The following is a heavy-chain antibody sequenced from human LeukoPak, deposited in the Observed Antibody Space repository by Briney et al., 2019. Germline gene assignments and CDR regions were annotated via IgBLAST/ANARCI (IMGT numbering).Heavy chain of an antibody. Sequence: ASVTVSCKASGYTFTSYGISWVRQAPGQGLEWMGWISAYNGNTNYAQKLQGRVTMTTDTSTSTAYMELRSLRSDDTAVYYCARDRVYCSGGSCYLDYWGQGTLVTVSS. CDR3: ARDRVYCSGGSCYLDY. CDR2: ISAYNGNT. D-gene: IGHD2-15*01. CDR1: GYTFTSYG. V-gene: IGHV1-18*01. J-gene: IGHJ4*02.